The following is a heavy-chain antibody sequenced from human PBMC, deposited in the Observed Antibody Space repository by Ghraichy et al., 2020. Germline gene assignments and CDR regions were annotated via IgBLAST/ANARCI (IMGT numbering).Heavy chain of an antibody. Sequence: ASVKVSCKASGYTFTSYYMHWVRQAPGQGLEWMGIINPSGGSTSYAQKFQGRVTMTRDTSTSTVYMELSSLRSEDTAVYYCARGGTSRVGGNWFDPWGQGTLVTVSS. CDR1: GYTFTSYY. CDR3: ARGGTSRVGGNWFDP. CDR2: INPSGGST. J-gene: IGHJ5*02. D-gene: IGHD2-2*01. V-gene: IGHV1-46*01.